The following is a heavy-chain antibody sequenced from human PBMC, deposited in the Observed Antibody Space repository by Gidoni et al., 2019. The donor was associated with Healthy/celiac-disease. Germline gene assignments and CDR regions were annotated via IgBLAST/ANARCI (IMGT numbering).Heavy chain of an antibody. J-gene: IGHJ4*02. V-gene: IGHV4-61*02. D-gene: IGHD2-15*01. CDR3: ARVLSNGGGDY. Sequence: NPSLKSRVTISVDTSKNQFSLKLSSVTAADTAVYYCARVLSNGGGDYWGQGTLVTVSS.